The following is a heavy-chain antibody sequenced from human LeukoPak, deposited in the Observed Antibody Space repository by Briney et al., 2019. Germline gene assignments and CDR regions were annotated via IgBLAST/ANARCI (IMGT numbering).Heavy chain of an antibody. J-gene: IGHJ4*02. V-gene: IGHV3-74*01. D-gene: IGHD1-1*01. CDR3: ARDYNWNPPDY. CDR1: GFTFSSHW. CDR2: INSDGSIT. Sequence: EGSLRPSCAASGFTFSSHWMHWVRQAPGKGLVWVSRINSDGSITTYADSAQGRFTISRDNAKNTLYLQMNSLRVEDTAVYYCARDYNWNPPDYWGQGTLVTVSS.